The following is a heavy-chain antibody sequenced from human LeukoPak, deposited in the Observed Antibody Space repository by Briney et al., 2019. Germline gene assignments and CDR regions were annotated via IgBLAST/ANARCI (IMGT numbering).Heavy chain of an antibody. CDR1: GGSFSGYY. V-gene: IGHV4-34*01. CDR2: INHNGNT. D-gene: IGHD6-6*01. Sequence: SETLSLTCAVYGGSFSGYYWSWIRQPPGKGLEWIGEINHNGNTNYNPSLKSRVTISVDTSKNQFSLKLSSVTAADTAVYYCARVGSSSAEFDYWGQGTLVTVSS. J-gene: IGHJ4*02. CDR3: ARVGSSSAEFDY.